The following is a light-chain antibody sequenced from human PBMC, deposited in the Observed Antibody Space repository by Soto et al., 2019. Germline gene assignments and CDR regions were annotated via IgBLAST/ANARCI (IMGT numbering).Light chain of an antibody. J-gene: IGKJ5*01. V-gene: IGKV3-15*01. CDR1: QSVTNN. Sequence: EIVMTQSPATLSVSPGERVTLPCRASQSVTNNVAWYQQKPGQAPRLLIYVASTRAPGIPARFSGSGSGTEFTLTISSLQSEDFAVYYCQQYNNWPITFGRGTRLEIK. CDR2: VAS. CDR3: QQYNNWPIT.